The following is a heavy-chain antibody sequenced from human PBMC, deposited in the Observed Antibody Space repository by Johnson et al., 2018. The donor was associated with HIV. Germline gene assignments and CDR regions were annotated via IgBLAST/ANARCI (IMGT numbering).Heavy chain of an antibody. J-gene: IGHJ3*02. D-gene: IGHD1-26*01. V-gene: IGHV3-30-3*01. CDR2: ISYDGSNK. Sequence: QVQLVESGGGVVQPGRSLRLSCAASGFTFSSYAMHWVRQAPGKGLEWVAVISYDGSNKYYADSVKGRFTISRDNSKNTLYLQMNSLRAEDTAVYYCARGLLALAAVWGLGSTHEGTHDAFDIWGQGTMVTVSS. CDR1: GFTFSSYA. CDR3: ARGLLALAAVWGLGSTHEGTHDAFDI.